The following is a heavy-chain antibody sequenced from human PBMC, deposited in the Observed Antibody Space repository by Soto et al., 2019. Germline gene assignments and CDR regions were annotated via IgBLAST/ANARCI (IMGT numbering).Heavy chain of an antibody. CDR3: ARVARDCSSTSCSWYYYMDV. CDR1: GFTFSSYS. J-gene: IGHJ6*03. V-gene: IGHV3-48*01. Sequence: EVQLVESGGGLVQPGGSLRLSCAASGFTFSSYSMNWVRQAPGKGREWVSYISSSSSTIYYADSVKGRFTISRDNAKNSLYLQMNSLRAEDTAVYYCARVARDCSSTSCSWYYYMDVWGKGTTVTVSS. D-gene: IGHD2-2*01. CDR2: ISSSSSTI.